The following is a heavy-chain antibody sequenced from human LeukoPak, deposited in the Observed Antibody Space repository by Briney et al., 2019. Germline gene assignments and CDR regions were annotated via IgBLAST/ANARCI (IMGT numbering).Heavy chain of an antibody. Sequence: GGSLRLSCAASGFTFSNAWMSWVRQAPGKGLEWVGRIKSKTDGGTTDYAAPVKGRFTISRDDSKNTLYLQMNSLKTEDTAVYYCTTGLSGYYDSSGYYYWGQGTLVTVSS. V-gene: IGHV3-15*01. CDR1: GFTFSNAW. CDR2: IKSKTDGGTT. J-gene: IGHJ4*02. D-gene: IGHD3-22*01. CDR3: TTGLSGYYDSSGYYY.